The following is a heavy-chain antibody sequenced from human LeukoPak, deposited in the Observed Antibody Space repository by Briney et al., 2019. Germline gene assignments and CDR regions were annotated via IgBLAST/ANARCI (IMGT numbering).Heavy chain of an antibody. V-gene: IGHV3-30-3*01. CDR2: ISYDGSNK. Sequence: GRSLRLSCAASGFTFSSYAMHWVRQAPGKGLEWVAVISYDGSNKYYADSVKGRFTISRDNSKNTLYLQMNSLRAEDTAVYYCARDREQEHRAFDIWGQGTMVTVSS. D-gene: IGHD6-13*01. CDR1: GFTFSSYA. CDR3: ARDREQEHRAFDI. J-gene: IGHJ3*02.